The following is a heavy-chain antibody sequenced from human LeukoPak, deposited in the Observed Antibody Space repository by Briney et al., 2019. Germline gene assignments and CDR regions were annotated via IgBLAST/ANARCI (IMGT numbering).Heavy chain of an antibody. D-gene: IGHD4-23*01. CDR3: ATESVDLFDY. V-gene: IGHV3-15*01. CDR2: TRTKNDGGTT. CDR1: RFTFSTYE. J-gene: IGHJ4*02. Sequence: PGGSLRLSCAASRFTFSTYEMSWVRQAPGKGLEWVGRTRTKNDGGTTEYPAPVKGRFTISRDDSKNTLYLQMNSLKTEDTAVYYCATESVDLFDYWGQGTLVTVSS.